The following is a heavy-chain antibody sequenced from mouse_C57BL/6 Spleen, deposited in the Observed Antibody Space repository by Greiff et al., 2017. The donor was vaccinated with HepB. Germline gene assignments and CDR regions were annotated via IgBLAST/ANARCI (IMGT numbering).Heavy chain of an antibody. Sequence: QVQLQQSGAELVRPGASVKLSCKASGYTFTDYYINWVKQRPGQGLEWIARIYPGSGNTYYNEKFKGKATLTAEKSSSTAYMQLSSLTSEDSAVYFCARGGYDYDGDWYFDVWGTGTTVTVSS. CDR3: ARGGYDYDGDWYFDV. CDR2: IYPGSGNT. J-gene: IGHJ1*03. D-gene: IGHD2-4*01. CDR1: GYTFTDYY. V-gene: IGHV1-76*01.